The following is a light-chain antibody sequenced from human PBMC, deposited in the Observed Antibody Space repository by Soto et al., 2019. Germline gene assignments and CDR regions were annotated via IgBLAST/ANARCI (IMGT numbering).Light chain of an antibody. J-gene: IGLJ1*01. V-gene: IGLV2-14*01. Sequence: QSAMAQPSSGSGSPGQSIAISCTGTSTDVGGYNYVSWYQHHSGKAPKLLIYEVTNRPLGTSDGFSGSKSVKPASLTISVLLAEDASEHYCGLYSTPETTWLFGPATK. CDR3: GLYSTPETTWL. CDR2: EVT. CDR1: STDVGGYNY.